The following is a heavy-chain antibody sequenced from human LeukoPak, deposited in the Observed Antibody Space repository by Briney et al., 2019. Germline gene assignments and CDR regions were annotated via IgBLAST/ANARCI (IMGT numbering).Heavy chain of an antibody. CDR3: SKDRGRG. D-gene: IGHD3-10*01. Sequence: GGSLRLSCAASGFGFSSYAMSWVRQAPGKGLEWVSAISGGGGSTYYADSVKGRFTISRDNSKNTLCLQMDSLRVEDTAFYYCSKDRGRGWGQGTLVTVSS. V-gene: IGHV3-23*01. J-gene: IGHJ4*02. CDR1: GFGFSSYA. CDR2: ISGGGGST.